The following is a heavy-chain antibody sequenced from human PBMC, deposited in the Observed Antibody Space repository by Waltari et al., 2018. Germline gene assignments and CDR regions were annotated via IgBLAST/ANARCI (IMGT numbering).Heavy chain of an antibody. J-gene: IGHJ4*02. V-gene: IGHV4-38-2*02. CDR1: AFSISSGYY. CDR3: ARAPSTYSSSWYRVGFDY. Sequence: QVRLQESGPGLVKPSETLSLTCRVSAFSISSGYYWAWVRQPPGKGLEWIASIDHSGSTYYSPSLKRRVTIFVDTSKTQFSRKLTSVTAADTAVYFCARAPSTYSSSWYRVGFDYWGQGTLVTVSS. CDR2: IDHSGST. D-gene: IGHD6-13*01.